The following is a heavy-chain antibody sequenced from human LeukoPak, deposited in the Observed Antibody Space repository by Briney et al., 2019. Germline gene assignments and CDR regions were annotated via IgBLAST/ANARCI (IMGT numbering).Heavy chain of an antibody. CDR1: GFTFRSYG. Sequence: GGSLRLSCAASGFTFRSYGMHWVRQAPGKGLVWVAFIRYDGSNKYYTDSVKGRFTISRDNSNNTLYLQMNSLRAEDTAVYYCAKDGDGYYGSGSYSEYWGQGTLVTVSS. D-gene: IGHD3-10*01. V-gene: IGHV3-30*02. CDR2: IRYDGSNK. CDR3: AKDGDGYYGSGSYSEY. J-gene: IGHJ4*02.